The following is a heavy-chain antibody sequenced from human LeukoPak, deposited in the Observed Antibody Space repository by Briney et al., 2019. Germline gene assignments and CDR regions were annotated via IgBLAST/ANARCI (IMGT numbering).Heavy chain of an antibody. J-gene: IGHJ4*02. CDR1: GYTFTSYG. CDR3: AREVPYDSSRYYQPFDY. CDR2: ISAYNGNT. V-gene: IGHV1-18*01. D-gene: IGHD3-22*01. Sequence: ASVKVSCKASGYTFTSYGISWVRQAPGQGLEWMGWISAYNGNTNYAQKLQGRVTMTTDTSTSTAYMELRSLRSDDTAVFYCAREVPYDSSRYYQPFDYWGQGTLVTVSS.